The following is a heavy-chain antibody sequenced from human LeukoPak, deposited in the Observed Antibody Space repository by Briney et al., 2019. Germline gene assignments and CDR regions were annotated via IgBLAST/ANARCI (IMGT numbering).Heavy chain of an antibody. Sequence: GASVKVSCKASGGTFSSYAISWVRQAPGQGLEWMGIINPSGGSTSYAQKFQGRVTMTRDTSTSTVYMELSSLRSEDTAVYYCARPRELLGWAFDIWGQGTMVTVSS. D-gene: IGHD1-26*01. CDR3: ARPRELLGWAFDI. CDR1: GGTFSSYA. V-gene: IGHV1-46*01. CDR2: INPSGGST. J-gene: IGHJ3*02.